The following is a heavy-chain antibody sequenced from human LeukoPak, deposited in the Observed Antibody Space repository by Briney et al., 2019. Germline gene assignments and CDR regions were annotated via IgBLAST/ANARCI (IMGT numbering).Heavy chain of an antibody. D-gene: IGHD2-2*01. CDR1: GFTFSSYA. CDR3: ARSYCSSTSCHWTAIDY. J-gene: IGHJ4*02. Sequence: QXGGSLRLSCAASGFTFSSYAMHWVRQAPGKGLEYVSAISSNGGSTYYANSVKGRFTISRDNSKNTLYLQMCSLRAEDMAVYYCARSYCSSTSCHWTAIDYWGQGTLVTVSS. CDR2: ISSNGGST. V-gene: IGHV3-64*01.